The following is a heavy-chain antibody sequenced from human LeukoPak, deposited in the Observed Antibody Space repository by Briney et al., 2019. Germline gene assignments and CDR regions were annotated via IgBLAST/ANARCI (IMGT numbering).Heavy chain of an antibody. CDR2: MWYDGSNK. D-gene: IGHD3-22*01. CDR3: ARDRMYYYDSSGYYNDGPIDY. CDR1: GFTFSSYG. V-gene: IGHV3-30*19. Sequence: PGRSLRLSCAASGFTFSSYGMHWVRQAPGKGLEWVAIMWYDGSNKYYADSVKGRFTISRDNSKNTLYLQMNSLRAEDTAVYYCARDRMYYYDSSGYYNDGPIDYWGQGTLVTVSS. J-gene: IGHJ4*02.